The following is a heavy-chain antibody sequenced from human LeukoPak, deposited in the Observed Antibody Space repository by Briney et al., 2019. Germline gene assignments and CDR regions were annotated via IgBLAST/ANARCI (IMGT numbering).Heavy chain of an antibody. CDR2: ISYDGSNK. J-gene: IGHJ3*02. CDR3: AKDIIAAAGPGAFDI. D-gene: IGHD6-13*01. Sequence: PGGSLRLSCAASGFTFSSYAMHWVRQAPGKGLEWVAVISYDGSNKYYADSVKGRFTISRDNSKNTLYLQMNSLRAEDTAVYYCAKDIIAAAGPGAFDIWGQGTMVTVSS. V-gene: IGHV3-30-3*02. CDR1: GFTFSSYA.